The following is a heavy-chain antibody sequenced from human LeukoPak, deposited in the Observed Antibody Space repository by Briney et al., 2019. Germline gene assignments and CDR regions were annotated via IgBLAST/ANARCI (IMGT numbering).Heavy chain of an antibody. V-gene: IGHV4-39*07. CDR2: ISYSGST. J-gene: IGHJ5*01. CDR1: SDSFSRRTSY. D-gene: IGHD2-2*01. Sequence: SETLSLTCTASSDSFSRRTSYWGWLRQPPGKGLEWIGSISYSGSTSYNPSLKSRVTISVDTSKSQYSLKLTSVTAADTAVYYCAGDADTINWFFFWGQGTLVTVSS. CDR3: AGDADTINWFFF.